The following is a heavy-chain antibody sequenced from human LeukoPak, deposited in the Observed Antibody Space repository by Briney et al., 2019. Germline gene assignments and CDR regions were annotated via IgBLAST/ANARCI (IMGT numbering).Heavy chain of an antibody. V-gene: IGHV4-38-2*01. CDR3: ARVRRYFDWLSGPFDY. CDR2: INHSGST. CDR1: GYSISSGYY. Sequence: SETLSLTCAVSGYSISSGYYWGWIRQPPGKGLEWIGEINHSGSTNYNPSLKSRVTISVDTSKNQFSLKLSSVTAADTAVYYCARVRRYFDWLSGPFDYWGQGTLVTVSS. D-gene: IGHD3-9*01. J-gene: IGHJ4*02.